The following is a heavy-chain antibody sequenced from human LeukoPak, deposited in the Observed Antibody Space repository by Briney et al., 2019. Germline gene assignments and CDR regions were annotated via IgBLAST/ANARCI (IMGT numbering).Heavy chain of an antibody. D-gene: IGHD5-18*01. CDR2: INPNSGGT. J-gene: IGHJ6*03. CDR1: GYTFTGYY. Sequence: VSVQVSCKASGYTFTGYYMHWVRQAPGQGLEWMGWINPNSGGTNYAQKFQGRVTMTRDTSISTAYMELSRLRSDDTVVYYCARDRHTARIYYYYYYYMDVWGKGTTVTVSS. V-gene: IGHV1-2*02. CDR3: ARDRHTARIYYYYYYYMDV.